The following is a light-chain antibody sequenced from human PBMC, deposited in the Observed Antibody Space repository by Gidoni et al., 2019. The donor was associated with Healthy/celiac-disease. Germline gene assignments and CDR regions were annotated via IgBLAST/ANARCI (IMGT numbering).Light chain of an antibody. CDR1: SSDLGSYNL. J-gene: IGLJ2*01. CDR3: CSYAGSSTFGVV. V-gene: IGLV2-23*02. Sequence: QSALTQPASVSGSPGQSITISCTGTSSDLGSYNLVSWYQQHPGKAPKLMIYEVSKRPSGVSNRFSGSKSGNTASLTISGLQAEDEADYYCCSYAGSSTFGVVFGGGTKLTVL. CDR2: EVS.